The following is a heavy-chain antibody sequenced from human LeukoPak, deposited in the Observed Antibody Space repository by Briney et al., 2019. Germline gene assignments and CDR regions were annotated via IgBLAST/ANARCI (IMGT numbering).Heavy chain of an antibody. D-gene: IGHD1-26*01. CDR2: IYRYGTT. CDR1: GVSISSGFYY. Sequence: PSQTLSLTCTVSGVSISSGFYYWAWIRQHPGKGLEWIGYIYRYGTTFYNPSLKSRVTISVDTSKNQFSLKLSSVTAADTAVYYCARQGSGRSSDYWGQGTLVTVSS. V-gene: IGHV4-30-4*08. J-gene: IGHJ4*02. CDR3: ARQGSGRSSDY.